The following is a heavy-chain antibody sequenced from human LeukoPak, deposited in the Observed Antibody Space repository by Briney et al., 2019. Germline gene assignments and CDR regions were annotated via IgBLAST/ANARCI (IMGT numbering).Heavy chain of an antibody. J-gene: IGHJ4*02. CDR2: INPNSGGT. Sequence: ASVKVSCKASGYTFTGYYMHWVRQAPGQGLEWTGWINPNSGGTNYAQKFQGRVTMTRDTSISTAYMELSRLRSDDTAVYYCARGLPAAIRSPPDYWGQGTLVTVSS. V-gene: IGHV1-2*02. D-gene: IGHD2-2*02. CDR3: ARGLPAAIRSPPDY. CDR1: GYTFTGYY.